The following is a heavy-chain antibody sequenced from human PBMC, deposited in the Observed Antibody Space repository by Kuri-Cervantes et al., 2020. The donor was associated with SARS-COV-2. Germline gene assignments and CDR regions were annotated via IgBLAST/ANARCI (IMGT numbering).Heavy chain of an antibody. Sequence: ASVKVSCKVSGYTLTELSMHWVRQAPGKGLEWMGGFDPEDGETIYAQKFQGRVTMTEDTSTDTAYMELSSLRSDDTAVYYCARALTAWRNDILTGYPDYWGQGTLVTVSS. V-gene: IGHV1-24*01. CDR2: FDPEDGET. D-gene: IGHD3-9*01. CDR1: GYTLTELS. J-gene: IGHJ4*02. CDR3: ARALTAWRNDILTGYPDY.